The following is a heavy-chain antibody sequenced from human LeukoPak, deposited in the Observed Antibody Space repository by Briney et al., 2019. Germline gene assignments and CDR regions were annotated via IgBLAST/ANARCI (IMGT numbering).Heavy chain of an antibody. V-gene: IGHV1-2*02. J-gene: IGHJ6*03. CDR1: GYTFTGYY. CDR3: ARNAAAGNRYYYYYMDV. D-gene: IGHD6-13*01. CDR2: INPNSGGT. Sequence: ASVKVSCKASGYTFTGYYMHWVRQAPGQGLEWMGWINPNSGGTNYAQKFQGRVTMTRDTSISTAYMELSRLRSDDTAVYYCARNAAAGNRYYYYYMDVWGKGTTVTVSS.